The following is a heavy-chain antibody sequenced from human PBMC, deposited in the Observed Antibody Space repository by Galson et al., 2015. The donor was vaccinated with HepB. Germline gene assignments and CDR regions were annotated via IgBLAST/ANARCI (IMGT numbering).Heavy chain of an antibody. CDR2: IWYDGSNK. D-gene: IGHD1-26*01. J-gene: IGHJ4*02. V-gene: IGHV3-33*08. CDR1: GSTFSSYG. CDR3: ARTYYSGSYFLPPNY. Sequence: SLRLSCAASGSTFSSYGMHWVRQAPGKGLEWVAVIWYDGSNKYYADSVKGRFTISRDNSKNTLYLQMNSLRAEDTAVYYCARTYYSGSYFLPPNYWGQGTLVTVSS.